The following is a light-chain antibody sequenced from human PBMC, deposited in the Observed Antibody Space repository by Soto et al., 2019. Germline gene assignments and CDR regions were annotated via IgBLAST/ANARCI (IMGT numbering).Light chain of an antibody. CDR1: QSISGS. CDR3: QQYNGYWT. Sequence: DIPMTQSPSTLSASVGDRVTITCRAGQSISGSLAWYQQKPGKAPKLLIYEASNLKSGVPSRFSGSGSGTEYTLTISSLQPDDSASYYCQQYNGYWTFGQGTRVEIK. V-gene: IGKV1-5*03. CDR2: EAS. J-gene: IGKJ1*01.